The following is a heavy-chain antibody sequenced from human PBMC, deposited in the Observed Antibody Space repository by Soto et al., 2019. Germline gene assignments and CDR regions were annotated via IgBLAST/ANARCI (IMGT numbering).Heavy chain of an antibody. D-gene: IGHD3-16*01. V-gene: IGHV3-15*01. CDR3: TTGVVILYQFVPGPQPDVDY. CDR1: GFPFSKPR. J-gene: IGHJ4*02. Sequence: GGALRLSCAAPGFPFSKPRMSWGRPAPGKGVGGVGRIKSKTDGGTTDYAAPVKGRFTISRDDSKNTLYLQMNSLKTEDTAVYYCTTGVVILYQFVPGPQPDVDYWGQGTLVTVSS. CDR2: IKSKTDGGTT.